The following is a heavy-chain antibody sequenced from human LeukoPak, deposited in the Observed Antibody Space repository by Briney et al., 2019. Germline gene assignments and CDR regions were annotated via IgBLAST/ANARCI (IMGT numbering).Heavy chain of an antibody. CDR3: ARLASTAFFWIGYWNWFDP. J-gene: IGHJ5*02. CDR2: IYPGDSDT. V-gene: IGHV5-51*03. CDR1: GYSFTSYW. Sequence: PGESLKISCKGSGYSFTSYWIGWVRQMPGKGLEWMGIIYPGDSDTRYSPSFQGQVTISADKSISTAYLQWRSLKASDTAMYYCARLASTAFFWIGYWNWFDPWGQGTLVTVSS. D-gene: IGHD3-3*01.